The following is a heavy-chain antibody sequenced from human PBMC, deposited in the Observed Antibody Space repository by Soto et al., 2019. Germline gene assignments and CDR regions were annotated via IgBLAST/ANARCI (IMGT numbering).Heavy chain of an antibody. CDR1: GYSFITYG. CDR2: ISTYNGNT. D-gene: IGHD3-3*01. J-gene: IGHJ4*02. V-gene: IGHV1-18*01. CDR3: ARGPTDYQENSGNSFLDY. Sequence: QVQLVQSGAEVKKPGASVKVSCKVSGYSFITYGGSWVRQATGQGLEWMGWISTYNGNTKYAERLQGRVNMTTDTTTSTAYLELRSMRSDDTAVYYCARGPTDYQENSGNSFLDYWGQGTLVTVSA.